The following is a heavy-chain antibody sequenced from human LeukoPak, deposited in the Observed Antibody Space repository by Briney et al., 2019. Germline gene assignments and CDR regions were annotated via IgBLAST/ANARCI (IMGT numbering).Heavy chain of an antibody. V-gene: IGHV3-53*01. Sequence: GGSLRLSCAASGFTVSSNYMSWVRQAPGKGLDLVSVIYSGGSTYYADSVKGRFTISRDNSKNTLYLQMNSLRAEDTAVYYCARGVDPRDLKPRDYWGQGTLVTVSS. CDR2: IYSGGST. D-gene: IGHD5-12*01. CDR1: GFTVSSNY. CDR3: ARGVDPRDLKPRDY. J-gene: IGHJ4*02.